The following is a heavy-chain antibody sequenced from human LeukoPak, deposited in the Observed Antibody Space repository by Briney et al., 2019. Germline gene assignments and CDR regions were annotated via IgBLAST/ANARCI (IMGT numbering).Heavy chain of an antibody. Sequence: ASVKVSCKASGYTFTGYYMHWVRQAPGQGLEWMGWINPNSGGTNYAQKFQGWVTMTRDTSISTAYMELSRLRSDGTAVYYCARSLSLILTGARENWFDPWGQGTLVTVSS. V-gene: IGHV1-2*04. D-gene: IGHD3-9*01. J-gene: IGHJ5*02. CDR1: GYTFTGYY. CDR2: INPNSGGT. CDR3: ARSLSLILTGARENWFDP.